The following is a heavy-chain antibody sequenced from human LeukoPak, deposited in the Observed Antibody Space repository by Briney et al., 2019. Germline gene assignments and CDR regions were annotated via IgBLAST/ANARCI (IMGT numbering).Heavy chain of an antibody. CDR3: ASSRGAVAVSPLDY. D-gene: IGHD6-19*01. CDR2: ISGYNDNR. V-gene: IGHV1-18*01. Sequence: GASVKVSCKASGYTFTSYGISWVRQAPGQGLEWMGCISGYNDNRNYAQKFQGRVTMTTDTSTSTAYMELRSLRSDDTAVYYCASSRGAVAVSPLDYWGQGNLVTVSS. CDR1: GYTFTSYG. J-gene: IGHJ4*02.